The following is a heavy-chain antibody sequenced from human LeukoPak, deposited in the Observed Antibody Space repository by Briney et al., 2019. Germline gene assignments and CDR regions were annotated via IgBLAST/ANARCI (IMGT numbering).Heavy chain of an antibody. CDR2: ISYDGSNK. Sequence: LTGGSLRLSCAASGFTFSYYTMHWVRQAPGKGLEWVAVISYDGSNKYYADSVKGRFTISRDNSKDTLYLQMNSLRAEDTAVYYCARVLNYYDSSGYYFSYWGQGTLVTVSS. J-gene: IGHJ4*02. CDR1: GFTFSYYT. V-gene: IGHV3-30-3*01. D-gene: IGHD3-22*01. CDR3: ARVLNYYDSSGYYFSY.